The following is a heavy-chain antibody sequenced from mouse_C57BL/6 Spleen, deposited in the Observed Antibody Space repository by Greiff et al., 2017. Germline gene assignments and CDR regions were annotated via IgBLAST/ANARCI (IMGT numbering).Heavy chain of an antibody. V-gene: IGHV1-62-3*01. CDR3: AREGGITTVVATRYFDV. CDR1: GYTFTSYW. J-gene: IGHJ1*03. CDR2: IDPNSGGT. Sequence: QVQLQQPGAELVKPGASVTLSCKASGYTFTSYWMHWVKQRPGRGLEWIGRIDPNSGGTKYNEKFKSKATLTVDTHSSTAYMQLSSLTSEDSAVYYCAREGGITTVVATRYFDVWGTGTTVTVAS. D-gene: IGHD1-1*01.